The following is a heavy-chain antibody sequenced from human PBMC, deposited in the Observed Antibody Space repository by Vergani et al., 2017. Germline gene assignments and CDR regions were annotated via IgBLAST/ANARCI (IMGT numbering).Heavy chain of an antibody. Sequence: QVQLQESGPGLVKPPGTLSLTCAVSGGSISTSTWWAWVRQSPGKGLEWIGEIFRTGSTNYNPSLKSRVTISMDKSMNQFSLKLNSLTAADTAVYYCASDTHSGQRADRWGQGILVTVTS. J-gene: IGHJ5*02. CDR1: GGSISTSTW. V-gene: IGHV4-4*03. D-gene: IGHD6-19*01. CDR3: ASDTHSGQRADR. CDR2: IFRTGST.